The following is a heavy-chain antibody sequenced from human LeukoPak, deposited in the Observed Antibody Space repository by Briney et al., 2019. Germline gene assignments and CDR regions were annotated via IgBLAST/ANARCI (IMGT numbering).Heavy chain of an antibody. V-gene: IGHV1-2*02. D-gene: IGHD2-15*01. CDR3: ARALCSGGSCYPAPPGIDF. J-gene: IGHJ4*02. CDR1: GHTFTAYY. CDR2: INPNTGGT. Sequence: ASVKVSCKASGHTFTAYYMHWVRQAPGQGLEWMGWINPNTGGTNYAQNFQGRVTMTGDTSINTASMELSGLRSDDTAVYYCARALCSGGSCYPAPPGIDFWGQGTLVTVSS.